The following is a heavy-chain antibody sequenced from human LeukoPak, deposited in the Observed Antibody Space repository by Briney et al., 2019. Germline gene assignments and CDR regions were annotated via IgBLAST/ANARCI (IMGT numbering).Heavy chain of an antibody. Sequence: KPGGSLRLSCAASAFNFNTETMNWVRQAPGKGLEWLSSIDSSSSSKFYAHSVRGRFIISRDNARKSLYLQMNSVTAEDTAVYFCPRGDRRDFWGQGTLLVVSS. CDR3: PRGDRRDF. D-gene: IGHD2-21*02. CDR1: AFNFNTET. CDR2: IDSSSSSK. V-gene: IGHV3-21*01. J-gene: IGHJ4*02.